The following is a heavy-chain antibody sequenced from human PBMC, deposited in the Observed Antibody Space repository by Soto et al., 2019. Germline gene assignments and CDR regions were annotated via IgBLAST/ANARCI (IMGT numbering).Heavy chain of an antibody. CDR2: IYHSGST. CDR3: ARVPYP. CDR1: GGSIRSGGYS. J-gene: IGHJ5*02. Sequence: PSETLSLTCAVSGGSIRSGGYSWSWIRQPPGKGLEWIAYIYHSGSTYYNPSLKSRVTISVDRSKNQFSLKLSSMTAADTAVYYCARVPYPWGQGTLVTVS. V-gene: IGHV4-30-2*01.